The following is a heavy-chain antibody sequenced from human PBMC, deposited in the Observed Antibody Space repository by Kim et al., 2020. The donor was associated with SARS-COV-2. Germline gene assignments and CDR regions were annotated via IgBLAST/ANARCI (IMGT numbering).Heavy chain of an antibody. Sequence: GGSLRLSCAASGFTFSSYSMNWVRQAPGKGPEWVSSISSSSSYIYYADSVKGRFTISRDNAKNSLYLQMNSLRAEDTAVYYCARDRVTIFGEDYGMDVWGQGTTVTVSS. J-gene: IGHJ6*02. CDR2: ISSSSSYI. CDR1: GFTFSSYS. V-gene: IGHV3-21*01. CDR3: ARDRVTIFGEDYGMDV. D-gene: IGHD3-3*01.